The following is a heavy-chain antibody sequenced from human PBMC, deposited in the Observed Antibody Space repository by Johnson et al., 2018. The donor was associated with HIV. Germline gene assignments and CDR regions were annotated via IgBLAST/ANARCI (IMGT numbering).Heavy chain of an antibody. CDR2: ISYDGSNK. CDR1: GFTFSSYA. D-gene: IGHD1-26*01. J-gene: IGHJ3*02. V-gene: IGHV3-30*14. CDR3: AKVSWEARLGDPFDI. Sequence: QVQLVESGGGVVQPGRSLRLSCAASGFTFSSYAMHWVRQAPGKGLEWVAVISYDGSNKYYADSVTGRLPISRDNSKNTLYLQMNSLRAEDTAVYYCAKVSWEARLGDPFDIWGQGTMVTVSS.